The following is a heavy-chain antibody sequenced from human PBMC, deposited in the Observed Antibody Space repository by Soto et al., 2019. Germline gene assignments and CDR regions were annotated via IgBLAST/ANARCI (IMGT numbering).Heavy chain of an antibody. J-gene: IGHJ4*02. CDR2: INAGNGNT. CDR1: GYTFTSYA. V-gene: IGHV1-3*01. D-gene: IGHD3-22*01. Sequence: ASVKVSCKASGYTFTSYAMHWVRQAPGQRLEWMGWINAGNGNTKYSQKFQGRVTITRDTSASTAYMELSSLRSEDTAVYYCARESGYYFSPPDYWGQGTLVTVSS. CDR3: ARESGYYFSPPDY.